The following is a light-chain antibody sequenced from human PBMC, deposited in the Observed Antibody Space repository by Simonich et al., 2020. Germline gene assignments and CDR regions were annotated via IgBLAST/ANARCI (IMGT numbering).Light chain of an antibody. V-gene: IGKV1-27*01. J-gene: IGKJ1*01. Sequence: DIQMTQSPSSLSASVGDIVTITCRASQGRSNYLAWYQPKPGTVPKLLIYAAYTLQAGVPSRFSGSGSGTDFTLTISSLQPEDVATYYCQKYNSAPWTFGQGTKVEIK. CDR1: QGRSNY. CDR3: QKYNSAPWT. CDR2: AAY.